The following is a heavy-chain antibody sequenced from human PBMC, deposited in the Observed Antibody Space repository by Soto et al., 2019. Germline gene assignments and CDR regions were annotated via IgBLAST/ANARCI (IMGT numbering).Heavy chain of an antibody. CDR1: GFAISRGYY. J-gene: IGHJ4*02. CDR2: IYPSVSS. V-gene: IGHV4-38-2*02. CDR3: AREKVGTTFFDN. D-gene: IGHD1-1*01. Sequence: SETLSLTCSVSGFAISRGYYWSWVRQPPGKGLEWIGSIYPSVSSYHNPSLATRLRLSIDTSKNQFTLNLTSVTAADTALYFCAREKVGTTFFDNWGKGIQVT.